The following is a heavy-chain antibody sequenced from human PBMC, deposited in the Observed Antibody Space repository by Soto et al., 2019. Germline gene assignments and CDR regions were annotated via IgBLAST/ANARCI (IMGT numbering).Heavy chain of an antibody. CDR2: TYFRGSA. Sequence: LSLTCDVSGVSITSHYWNWIRQSPGMGLEWIGSTYFRGSASYNPSLKSRVTISLDTSKDQLSLTLSAVTAADSAVYYCARDLRSRGWFDPWGPGILVTVSS. J-gene: IGHJ5*02. V-gene: IGHV4-59*11. CDR1: GVSITSHY. CDR3: ARDLRSRGWFDP.